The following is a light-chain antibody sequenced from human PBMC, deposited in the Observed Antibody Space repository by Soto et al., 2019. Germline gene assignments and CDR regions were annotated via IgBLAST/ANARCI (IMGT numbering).Light chain of an antibody. CDR2: TAS. CDR1: QIIDTY. Sequence: DIPMTQSPSSLSASVGDRVTISCRASQIIDTYLNWYQQKPGKAPKLLIYTASTLQTGVPSRFSGSGSGTDFTLTISSLQPEDFATYYCQQSYSTPPYTFGQGTKLEIQ. CDR3: QQSYSTPPYT. V-gene: IGKV1-39*01. J-gene: IGKJ2*01.